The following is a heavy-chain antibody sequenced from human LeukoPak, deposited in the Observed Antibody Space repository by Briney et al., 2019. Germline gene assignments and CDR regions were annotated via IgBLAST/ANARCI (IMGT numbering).Heavy chain of an antibody. D-gene: IGHD2-2*01. J-gene: IGHJ4*02. V-gene: IGHV3-21*01. CDR2: ISSSSSYI. CDR3: ARDPRGYCSSTSCYPPFDY. Sequence: PGGSLRLSCAASGFTFSSYSMNWVRQAPGRRLGWVSSISSSSSYIYYADSVKGRFTISRDNAKNSLYLQMNRLRAEDTAVYYCARDPRGYCSSTSCYPPFDYWGQGTLVTVSS. CDR1: GFTFSSYS.